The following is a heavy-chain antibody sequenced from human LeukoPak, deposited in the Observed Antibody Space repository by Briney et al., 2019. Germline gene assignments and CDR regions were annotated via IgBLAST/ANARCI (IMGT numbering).Heavy chain of an antibody. CDR3: ARDYGDYFLDY. D-gene: IGHD4-17*01. Sequence: RGSLRLSRAAPGFSFSSYRMTWVRQAPGKGLEWVSSISTRSSYIYYADSVKGRFTISRDNAKSSLYLQKNSLRAGDTDVYYCARDYGDYFLDYWGQGTLVTVSS. CDR2: ISTRSSYI. CDR1: GFSFSSYR. V-gene: IGHV3-21*01. J-gene: IGHJ4*02.